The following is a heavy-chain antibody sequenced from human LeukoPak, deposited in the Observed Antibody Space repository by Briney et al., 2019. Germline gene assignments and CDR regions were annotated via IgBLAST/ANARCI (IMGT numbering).Heavy chain of an antibody. CDR3: ASTEAVYGDYLSIDY. CDR1: GGSISSGGYY. J-gene: IGHJ4*02. Sequence: SQTLSLTCTVSGGSISSGGYYWSWIRQPPGKGLEWIGYIYYSGSTYYNPSLKSRVTISVDTSKNQFSLKLSSVTAADTAVYYCASTEAVYGDYLSIDYWGQGTLVTVSS. CDR2: IYYSGST. V-gene: IGHV4-30-4*01. D-gene: IGHD4-17*01.